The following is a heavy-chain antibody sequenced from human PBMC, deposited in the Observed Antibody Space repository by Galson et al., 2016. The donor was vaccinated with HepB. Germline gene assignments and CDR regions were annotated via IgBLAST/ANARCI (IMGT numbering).Heavy chain of an antibody. CDR2: ISSYSTYI. J-gene: IGHJ4*02. V-gene: IGHV3-21*01. D-gene: IGHD3-22*01. CDR3: ARAPQSWSYDSSGRTEFDY. CDR1: GFTFSLYS. Sequence: SLRLSCAASGFTFSLYSMNWVRQAPGKGLEWVSSISSYSTYIYYADSVKGRFTISRDNAKNSLYLQMNSLRAEDTAVYYCARAPQSWSYDSSGRTEFDYWGQGTLVTVSS.